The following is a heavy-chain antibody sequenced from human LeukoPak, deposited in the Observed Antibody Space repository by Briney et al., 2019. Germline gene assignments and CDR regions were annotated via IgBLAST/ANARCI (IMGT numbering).Heavy chain of an antibody. J-gene: IGHJ4*02. CDR1: GGSISSYY. Sequence: SETLSLTCTVSGGSISSYYWSWIRQTPGKGLEWIGYIYYSGSTNYNPSLKSRVTISVDTSKNQFSLKLSSVTAADTAVYYCARDCGGDCYKGGFDYWGQGTLVTVSS. D-gene: IGHD2-21*02. CDR3: ARDCGGDCYKGGFDY. V-gene: IGHV4-59*01. CDR2: IYYSGST.